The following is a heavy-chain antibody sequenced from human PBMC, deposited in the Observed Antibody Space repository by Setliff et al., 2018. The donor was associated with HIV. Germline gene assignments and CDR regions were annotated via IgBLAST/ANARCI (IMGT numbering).Heavy chain of an antibody. CDR1: GDTYRNYA. V-gene: IGHV1-69*13. Sequence: SVKVSCKASGDTYRNYAVNWVRQAPGQGLEWMGAISRFFNTTTYAHNFQGRVTITADESTSTAYMELSSLRSEDTAVYYCARVGTGATEYFDYWGQGTLVTVSS. D-gene: IGHD1-26*01. CDR3: ARVGTGATEYFDY. J-gene: IGHJ4*02. CDR2: ISRFFNTT.